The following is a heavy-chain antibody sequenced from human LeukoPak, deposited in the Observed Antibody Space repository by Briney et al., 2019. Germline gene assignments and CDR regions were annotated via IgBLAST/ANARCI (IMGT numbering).Heavy chain of an antibody. V-gene: IGHV1-24*01. CDR1: GGTFISYA. J-gene: IGHJ4*02. Sequence: GASVKVSCKASGGTFISYAISWVRQAPGQGLEWMGGFDPEDGETIYAQKFQGRVTMTEDTSTDTAYMELSSLRSEDTAVYYCATVGLYSSSWDLYYFDYWGQGTLVTVSS. D-gene: IGHD6-13*01. CDR3: ATVGLYSSSWDLYYFDY. CDR2: FDPEDGET.